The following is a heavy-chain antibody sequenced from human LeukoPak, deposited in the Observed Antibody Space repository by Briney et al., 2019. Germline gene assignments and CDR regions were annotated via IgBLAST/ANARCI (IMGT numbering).Heavy chain of an antibody. CDR3: ATYYYDTLGDY. J-gene: IGHJ4*02. CDR1: GFTLSSYG. D-gene: IGHD3-22*01. Sequence: GRSLRLSCAASGFTLSSYGMHWVRQAPGKGLEWVAVIWYDGSNKYYADSVKGRFTISRDNSKNTLYLQMNSLRAEDTAVYYCATYYYDTLGDYWGQGTLVTVSS. CDR2: IWYDGSNK. V-gene: IGHV3-33*01.